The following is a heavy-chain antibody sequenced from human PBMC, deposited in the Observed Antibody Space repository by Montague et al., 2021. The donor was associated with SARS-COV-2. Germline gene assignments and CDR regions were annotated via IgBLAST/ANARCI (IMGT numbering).Heavy chain of an antibody. CDR3: ARQDDILTGYYYYGMDV. J-gene: IGHJ6*02. CDR1: GGSISSSSYY. CDR2: IYYGGXT. V-gene: IGHV4-39*01. Sequence: SETLSLTCTVSGGSISSSSYYWGWIRQPPGKGLEWIGSIYYGGXTXYXXXXKXRVTISVDTSKNQFSLKLSSVTAADTAVYYCARQDDILTGYYYYGMDVWGQGTTVTVSS. D-gene: IGHD3-9*01.